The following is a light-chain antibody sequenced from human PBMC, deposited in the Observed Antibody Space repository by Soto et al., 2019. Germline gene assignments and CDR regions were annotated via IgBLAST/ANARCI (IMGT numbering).Light chain of an antibody. V-gene: IGKV3-20*01. CDR2: GAS. CDR1: QSVSSSY. J-gene: IGKJ1*01. CDR3: QQYGSSPLT. Sequence: ESVLTQSPVTLSMSPGERATLSCRASQSVSSSYLAWYQQKPGQAPRLLIYGASSRATGIPDRFSGSGSGTDFTLTISRLEPEDFAVYYCQQYGSSPLTFGQGTKVDIK.